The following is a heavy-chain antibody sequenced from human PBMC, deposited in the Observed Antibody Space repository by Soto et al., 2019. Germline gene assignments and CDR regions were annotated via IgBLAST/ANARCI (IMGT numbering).Heavy chain of an antibody. CDR3: ARSTLGWYCSGGSCYGPFQH. J-gene: IGHJ1*01. CDR2: IWYDGSNK. V-gene: IGHV3-33*01. D-gene: IGHD2-15*01. Sequence: GGSLRLSCAASGFTFSSYGMHWVRQAPGKGLEWVAVIWYDGSNKYYADSVKGRFTISRDNSKDTLYLQMNSLRAEDTAVYYCARSTLGWYCSGGSCYGPFQHWGQGTLVTVSS. CDR1: GFTFSSYG.